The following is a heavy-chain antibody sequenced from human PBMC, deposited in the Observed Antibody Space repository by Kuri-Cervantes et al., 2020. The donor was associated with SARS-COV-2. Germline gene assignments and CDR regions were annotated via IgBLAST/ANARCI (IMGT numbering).Heavy chain of an antibody. CDR3: ARYDYVWGSLGLDF. V-gene: IGHV3-30*09. J-gene: IGHJ3*01. D-gene: IGHD3-16*01. CDR2: VSYDGSGK. CDR1: GFPFTGYS. Sequence: GGALRLSCEASGFPFTGYSIHWVRQAPGKGLEWVAAVSYDGSGKYYTDSVKGRFAISRDNSRDTVYLQMNSLTPADTAVYHCARYDYVWGSLGLDFWGQGTMVTVSS.